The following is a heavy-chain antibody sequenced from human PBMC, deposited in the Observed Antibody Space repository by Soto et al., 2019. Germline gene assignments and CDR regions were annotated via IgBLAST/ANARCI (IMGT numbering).Heavy chain of an antibody. J-gene: IGHJ4*02. CDR1: GFTFSSYG. Sequence: GGSLRLSCAASGFTFSSYGMHWVRQAPGKGLEWVAVISYDGSNKYYADSVKGRFTISRDNSKNTLYLQMNSLRAEDTAVYYCAKDFGGVIVGVDYWGQGTLVTVSS. V-gene: IGHV3-30*18. D-gene: IGHD3-16*02. CDR3: AKDFGGVIVGVDY. CDR2: ISYDGSNK.